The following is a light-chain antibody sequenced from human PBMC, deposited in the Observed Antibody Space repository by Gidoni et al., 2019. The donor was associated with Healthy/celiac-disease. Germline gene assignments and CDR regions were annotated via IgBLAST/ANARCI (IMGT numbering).Light chain of an antibody. CDR1: SSDVGGYNF. V-gene: IGLV2-11*01. CDR3: CSYAGSYVV. J-gene: IGLJ2*01. Sequence: LTQPRSVSGSPGQSVTISCTGTSSDVGGYNFVSWYQQHPGKAPKLMIYDVTKRPSGVPDRFSGSKSGNMASLTISGLQSEDEADYYCCSYAGSYVVFGGGTNLTVL. CDR2: DVT.